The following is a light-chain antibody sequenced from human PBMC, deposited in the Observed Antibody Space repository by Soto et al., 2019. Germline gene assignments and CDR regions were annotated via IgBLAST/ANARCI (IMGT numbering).Light chain of an antibody. V-gene: IGKV3-15*01. CDR2: AAS. J-gene: IGKJ2*01. Sequence: EILMTQSPATLSLSLGERATLSCRASQSISRNLAWYHQRPGQAPRLLIYAASTRATGIPARFSGSGSGTDFTLTISGLQSEDFGVYFCQQYNNWPPRYTFGQGTKLEIK. CDR1: QSISRN. CDR3: QQYNNWPPRYT.